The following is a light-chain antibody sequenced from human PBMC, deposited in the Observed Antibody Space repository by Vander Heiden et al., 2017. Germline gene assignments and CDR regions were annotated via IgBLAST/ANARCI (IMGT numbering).Light chain of an antibody. CDR1: SGHSSYA. CDR3: QTWGTGFWV. CDR2: LNSDGSH. Sequence: QLVLTQSPSASASLGASVTLTCTLSSGHSSYAIAWHQQQPEKGPRYLMKLNSDGSHSKGDGIPDRFSGSSSGAERYLPISSLQSEDEADYYCQTWGTGFWVFGGGTKLTVL. V-gene: IGLV4-69*01. J-gene: IGLJ3*02.